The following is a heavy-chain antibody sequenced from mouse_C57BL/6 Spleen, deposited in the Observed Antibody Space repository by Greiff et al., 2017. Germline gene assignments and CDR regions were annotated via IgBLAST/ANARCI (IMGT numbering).Heavy chain of an antibody. Sequence: VQLQQPGAELVKPGASVKLSCKASGYNFNSYWMHWVKQRPGRGLEWIGRIDPNSGGTKYNEKFKSKATLTADTPSSTAYMQLSILTSADSAVYNCARLSYYSNYAMDYWGQGTSVTVSS. CDR2: IDPNSGGT. CDR1: GYNFNSYW. D-gene: IGHD2-5*01. V-gene: IGHV1-72*01. J-gene: IGHJ4*01. CDR3: ARLSYYSNYAMDY.